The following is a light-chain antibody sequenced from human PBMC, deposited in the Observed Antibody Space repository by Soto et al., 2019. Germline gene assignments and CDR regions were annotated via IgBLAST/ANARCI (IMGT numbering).Light chain of an antibody. V-gene: IGLV2-14*01. J-gene: IGLJ1*01. CDR2: EVS. CDR3: SSFSSSSTLYV. CDR1: SSDVGGHNY. Sequence: LTQPASVSGSPGQSITISCTGTSSDVGGHNYVSWYQHHADKAPKLMIYEVSNRPSGVSNRFSGSKSGNTASLTIYGLQAEDEADYYCSSFSSSSTLYVFGTGTKV.